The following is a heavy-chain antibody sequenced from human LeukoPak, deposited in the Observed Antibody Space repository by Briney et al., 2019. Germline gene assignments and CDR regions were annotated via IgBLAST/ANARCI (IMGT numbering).Heavy chain of an antibody. CDR3: ARAPTSLDALDI. CDR2: IYSGGSA. CDR1: GFTVSSNY. V-gene: IGHV3-66*01. Sequence: GGSLRLSCAASGFTVSSNYMSWVRQAPGKGLEWVSVIYSGGSAYYADSVKGRFTISRDTSKNTLYLQMNSLRAEDTAVYYCARAPTSLDALDIWGQGTMVTVSS. J-gene: IGHJ3*02.